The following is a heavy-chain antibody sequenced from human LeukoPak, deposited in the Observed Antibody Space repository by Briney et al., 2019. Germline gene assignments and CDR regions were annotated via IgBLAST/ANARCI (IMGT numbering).Heavy chain of an antibody. V-gene: IGHV4-39*07. CDR1: GGSISSDFYY. D-gene: IGHD2-2*01. J-gene: IGHJ5*02. CDR2: IYYSGST. Sequence: SETLSLTCSVSGGSISSDFYYWGWVRQPPGKGLEWIGSIYYSGSTYYNPSLKSRVTISVDTSKNQFSLKLSSVTAADTAVYYCARAEYQLLLTSFDPWGQGTLVTVSS. CDR3: ARAEYQLLLTSFDP.